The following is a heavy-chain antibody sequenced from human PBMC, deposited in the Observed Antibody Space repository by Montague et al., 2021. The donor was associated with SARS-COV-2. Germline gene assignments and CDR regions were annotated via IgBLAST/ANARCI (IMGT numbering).Heavy chain of an antibody. V-gene: IGHV4-61*01. J-gene: IGHJ6*02. D-gene: IGHD3-10*01. CDR1: GGSISSSSYH. Sequence: SETLSLTCTVSGGSISSSSYHWNWIRQPPGRGLEWIGYIYYSGSTSYNPSLKSRVTISLDTSKNQFSLKLSSVTAADTAVYYCAREGSGRGYYYYGMDVWGQGTTVTVSS. CDR3: AREGSGRGYYYYGMDV. CDR2: IYYSGST.